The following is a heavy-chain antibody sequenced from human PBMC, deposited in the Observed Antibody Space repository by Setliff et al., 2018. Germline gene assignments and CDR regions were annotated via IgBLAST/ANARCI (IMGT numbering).Heavy chain of an antibody. D-gene: IGHD3-22*01. V-gene: IGHV3-74*01. CDR2: SSSDGSTT. Sequence: GGSLRLSCAASGLTIRNYWMHWVRQAPGKGLVWVSRSSSDGSTTSHADSVKGRFTISRDNAKNTLYLQMNSLRDEDTAVYYCATNPPKGPSGGYYYDDPYYYYMDVWGKGTTVTVSS. J-gene: IGHJ6*03. CDR1: GLTIRNYW. CDR3: ATNPPKGPSGGYYYDDPYYYYMDV.